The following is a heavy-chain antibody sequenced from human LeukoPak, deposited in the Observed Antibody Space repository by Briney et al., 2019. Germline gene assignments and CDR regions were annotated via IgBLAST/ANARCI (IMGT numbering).Heavy chain of an antibody. D-gene: IGHD3-22*01. CDR2: ISGSGGST. Sequence: GGSLRLSCEASGFTFTTYSMTWVRAAPGKGLGWVSAISGSGGSTYYADSVRGRFTISRDNSKNTLYLQMNSLRAEDTAVYYCAKDRYYYDSSGYYYFDYWGQGTLVTVSS. CDR1: GFTFTTYS. CDR3: AKDRYYYDSSGYYYFDY. J-gene: IGHJ4*02. V-gene: IGHV3-23*01.